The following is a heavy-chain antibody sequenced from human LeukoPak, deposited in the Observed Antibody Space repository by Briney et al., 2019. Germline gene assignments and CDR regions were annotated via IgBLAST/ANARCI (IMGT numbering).Heavy chain of an antibody. CDR1: GFSFGSYG. CDR2: IASHAGDA. CDR3: ARDRLNRADCGTDCYSAVFDY. V-gene: IGHV3-30*03. Sequence: GGSLRLSCVASGFSFGSYGMSWFRQTPGKGLEWVAVIASHAGDAHYSDSVKGRFTISRDNSKDTLYLQMDNLGVEDTAVYYCARDRLNRADCGTDCYSAVFDYWGQGALVTVSS. D-gene: IGHD2-21*02. J-gene: IGHJ4*02.